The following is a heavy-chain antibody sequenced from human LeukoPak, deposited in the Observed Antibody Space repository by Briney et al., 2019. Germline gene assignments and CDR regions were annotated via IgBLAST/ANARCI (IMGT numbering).Heavy chain of an antibody. Sequence: GGSLRLSCAASGFTFSSYSMNWVRQAPGKGLEWVSYISSSSTIYYADSVKGRFTISRDNAKNSLYLQMNSLRAEDTAVYYCASGYSGYDTGFDYWGQGTLVTVSS. CDR3: ASGYSGYDTGFDY. D-gene: IGHD5-12*01. V-gene: IGHV3-48*01. J-gene: IGHJ4*02. CDR1: GFTFSSYS. CDR2: ISSSSTI.